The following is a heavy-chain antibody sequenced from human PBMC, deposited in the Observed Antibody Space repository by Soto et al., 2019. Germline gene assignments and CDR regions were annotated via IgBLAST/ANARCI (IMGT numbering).Heavy chain of an antibody. V-gene: IGHV3-64D*08. J-gene: IGHJ4*02. CDR1: GFTFSSYA. CDR3: GKVVVVGEFDY. D-gene: IGHD2-15*01. Sequence: GGSLRLSCSASGFTFSSYAMHWVRQAPGKGLEYVSAISSNGGSTYYADSVKGRFTISRDNSKNTLYLQMSSLRAEDTAVYYCGKVVVVGEFDYWGQGTLVTVSS. CDR2: ISSNGGST.